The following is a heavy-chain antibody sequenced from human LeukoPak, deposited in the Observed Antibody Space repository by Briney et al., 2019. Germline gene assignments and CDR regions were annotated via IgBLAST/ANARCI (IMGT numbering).Heavy chain of an antibody. D-gene: IGHD4-17*01. CDR2: IKGDESYT. Sequence: GGSLRLTCAASGFTYSRNWMHWVRQVPGKGLVWVARIKGDESYTFYADSVKGRFTISRDNAKKTLYLQMNSLRAEDTAVYYCASQADSAYGDYNWGQGTLVTVSS. V-gene: IGHV3-74*01. CDR3: ASQADSAYGDYN. CDR1: GFTYSRNW. J-gene: IGHJ4*02.